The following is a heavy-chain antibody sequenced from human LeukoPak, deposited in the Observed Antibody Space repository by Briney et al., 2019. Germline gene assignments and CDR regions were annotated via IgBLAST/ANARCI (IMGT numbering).Heavy chain of an antibody. J-gene: IGHJ6*02. CDR2: SFYSGYT. CDR1: GGSISSRSHY. Sequence: SETLSLTCTVSGGSISSRSHYWGWIRQPPGTGLEWIGTSFYSGYTYYNPSLKSRVTISVDTSKNQFSLKLDSVTAADTAVHYCARHSGALFGPKDVWGQGTTVIVTS. V-gene: IGHV4-39*01. D-gene: IGHD3-3*01. CDR3: ARHSGALFGPKDV.